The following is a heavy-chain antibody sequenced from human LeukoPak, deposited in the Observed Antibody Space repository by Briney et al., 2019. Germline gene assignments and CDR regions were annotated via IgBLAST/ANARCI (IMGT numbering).Heavy chain of an antibody. Sequence: GGSLRLSCAASGLTFSDFWMHWVRQPPGKGLVWVALVKGDGRTTIYANSVKGRFTISRDNAKNTLYLQMNSLRADDSGVYYCATGHSYGYDYWGQGVLVTVSS. CDR3: ATGHSYGYDY. V-gene: IGHV3-74*01. CDR2: VKGDGRTT. CDR1: GLTFSDFW. J-gene: IGHJ4*02. D-gene: IGHD5-18*01.